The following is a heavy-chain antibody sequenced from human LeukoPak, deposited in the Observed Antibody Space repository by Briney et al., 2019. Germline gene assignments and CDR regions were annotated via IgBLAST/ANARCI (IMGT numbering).Heavy chain of an antibody. Sequence: SETLSLTCTVSGGSISSYYWSWIRQPPGKGLEGIGYIYYSGSTDYNPSLKSRVTISVDTSKNQFSLNLTSVTAADTAVYYCARFTPQGYGWGGYNRFDPWGQGTLVTVSS. J-gene: IGHJ5*02. V-gene: IGHV4-59*01. CDR2: IYYSGST. D-gene: IGHD3-16*01. CDR1: GGSISSYY. CDR3: ARFTPQGYGWGGYNRFDP.